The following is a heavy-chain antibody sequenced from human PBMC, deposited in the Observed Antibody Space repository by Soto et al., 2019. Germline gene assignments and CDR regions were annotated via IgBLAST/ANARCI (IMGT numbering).Heavy chain of an antibody. J-gene: IGHJ6*02. CDR2: IFYSGST. V-gene: IGHV4-59*01. D-gene: IGHD6-6*01. Sequence: PSETLSLTCTVSGGSISGYVWSWIRQPPGKGLEWIGYIFYSGSTNYNPSLKSRVTMSVDTSKNQFSLKVNSVTAADTAVYYCARLARHSYYYYGMDVWGQGTTVTVSS. CDR1: GGSISGYV. CDR3: ARLARHSYYYYGMDV.